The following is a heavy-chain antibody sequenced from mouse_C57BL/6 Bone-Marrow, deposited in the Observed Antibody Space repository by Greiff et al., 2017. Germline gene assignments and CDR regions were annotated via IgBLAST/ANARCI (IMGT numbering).Heavy chain of an antibody. CDR2: IDPSDSYT. D-gene: IGHD2-4*01. J-gene: IGHJ2*01. V-gene: IGHV1-69*01. CDR1: GYTFTSYW. Sequence: QVQLQQPGAELVMPGASVKLSCKASGYTFTSYWMHWVKQRPGQGLEWIGEIDPSDSYTNYNQKFKGKSTLTVDKSSSPAYMQLSSLTSEDSAVYYCAREGLRPVFDYWGPGTTLTVSS. CDR3: AREGLRPVFDY.